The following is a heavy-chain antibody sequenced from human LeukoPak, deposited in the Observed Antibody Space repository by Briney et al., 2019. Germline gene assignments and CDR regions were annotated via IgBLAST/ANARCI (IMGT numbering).Heavy chain of an antibody. V-gene: IGHV1-3*01. D-gene: IGHD3-22*01. CDR1: GYTFTSYA. CDR3: AGGYYSSGYYTLDY. CDR2: INAGNGNT. Sequence: ASVKVSCKASGYTFTSYAMHWVRQAPGQRLEWMGWINAGNGNTKYSQKFQGRVTITADESTSTAYMELSSLRSEDTAVYYCAGGYYSSGYYTLDYWGQGTLVTVSS. J-gene: IGHJ4*02.